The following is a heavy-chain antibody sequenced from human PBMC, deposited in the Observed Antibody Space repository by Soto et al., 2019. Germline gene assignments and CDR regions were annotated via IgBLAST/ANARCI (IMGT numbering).Heavy chain of an antibody. J-gene: IGHJ4*02. V-gene: IGHV1-2*02. D-gene: IGHD3-10*01. CDR2: INPNSGGT. CDR3: ASGRSVRGVIRTLDY. Sequence: ASVKVSCKASGYTFTGYYMHWVRQAPGQGLEWMGWINPNSGGTNYAQKFQGRVTMTRDTSISTAYMELSRLRSDGTAVYYCASGRSVRGVIRTLDYWGQGTLVTVSS. CDR1: GYTFTGYY.